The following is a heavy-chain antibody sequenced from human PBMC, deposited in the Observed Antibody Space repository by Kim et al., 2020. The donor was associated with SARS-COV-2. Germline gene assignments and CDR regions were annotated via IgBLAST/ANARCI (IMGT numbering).Heavy chain of an antibody. CDR2: FDPEGGDT. V-gene: IGHV1-24*01. D-gene: IGHD6-19*01. J-gene: IGHJ6*02. Sequence: ASVKVSCKVSGYTLTELSMHWVRQAPGKGLEWMGGFDPEGGDTIYAQKFQGRVTMTEDTSTNTAYMELSSLRSEDTAVYYCAAGRAVAGTRVYNYYYYGVDVWGQGTTVTVSS. CDR1: GYTLTELS. CDR3: AAGRAVAGTRVYNYYYYGVDV.